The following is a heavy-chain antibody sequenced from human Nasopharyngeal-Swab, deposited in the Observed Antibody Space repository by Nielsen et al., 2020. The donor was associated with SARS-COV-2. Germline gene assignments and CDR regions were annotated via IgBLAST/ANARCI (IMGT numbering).Heavy chain of an antibody. D-gene: IGHD3-3*01. CDR1: GFTFSSYG. Sequence: GESLKISCAASGFTFSSYGMHWVRQAPGKGLEWVAVISYDGSNKYYADSVKGRFTISRDNSKNTLYLQMNSLRAEDTAVYYCAKGTSITIFGVVISPYGMDVWGQGTTVTVSS. J-gene: IGHJ6*02. V-gene: IGHV3-30*18. CDR3: AKGTSITIFGVVISPYGMDV. CDR2: ISYDGSNK.